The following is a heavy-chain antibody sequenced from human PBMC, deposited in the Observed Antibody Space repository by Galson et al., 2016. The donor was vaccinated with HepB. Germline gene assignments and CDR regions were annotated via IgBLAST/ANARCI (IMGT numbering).Heavy chain of an antibody. CDR2: IRGSEAMT. J-gene: IGHJ6*03. CDR1: GFTLSSYV. D-gene: IGHD3-3*01. CDR3: ARYLEWFSV. V-gene: IGHV3-23*01. Sequence: SLRLSCATSGFTLSSYVMTWVRQAPGKGLEWVSVIRGSEAMTFYADSVKGRFTISRDASKNTLYLQMNSLRVEDTAVYYCARYLEWFSVWGKGSTVTVSS.